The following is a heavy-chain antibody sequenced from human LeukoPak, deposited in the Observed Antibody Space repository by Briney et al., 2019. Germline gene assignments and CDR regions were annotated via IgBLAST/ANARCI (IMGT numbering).Heavy chain of an antibody. CDR2: IYYSGST. Sequence: SETLSLTCTVSGGSISSYYWSWLRQPPGKGLEWIGYIYYSGSTNYNPSLKSRVTISVDTSKNQFSLKLSSVTAADTAVYYCARHFVGWYFDLWGRGTLVTVSS. CDR3: ARHFVGWYFDL. V-gene: IGHV4-59*08. D-gene: IGHD3-10*01. J-gene: IGHJ2*01. CDR1: GGSISSYY.